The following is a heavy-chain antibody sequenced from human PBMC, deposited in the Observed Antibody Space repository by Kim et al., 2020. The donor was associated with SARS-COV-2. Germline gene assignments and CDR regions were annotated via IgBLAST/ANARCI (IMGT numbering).Heavy chain of an antibody. CDR3: ARRPILTNWFDP. CDR1: GGSFSGYY. Sequence: SETLSLTCAVYGGSFSGYYWSWIRQPPGKGLEWIGEINHSGSTNYNPSLKSRVTISVDTSKNQFSLKLSSVTAADTAVYYCARRPILTNWFDPWGQGTLV. J-gene: IGHJ5*02. CDR2: INHSGST. V-gene: IGHV4-34*01.